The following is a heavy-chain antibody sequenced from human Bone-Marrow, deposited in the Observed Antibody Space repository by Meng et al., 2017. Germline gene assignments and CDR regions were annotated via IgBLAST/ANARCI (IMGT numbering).Heavy chain of an antibody. CDR3: AREGQQWLDNFDY. Sequence: QVAVVESGGGVVQPGRSLRLSCAASGFTFSSYGMHWVRQAPGKGLEWVAVIWYDGSNKYYADSVKGRFTISRDNSKNTLYLQMNSLRAEDTAVYYCAREGQQWLDNFDYWGQGTLVTVSS. J-gene: IGHJ4*02. CDR1: GFTFSSYG. D-gene: IGHD6-19*01. V-gene: IGHV3-33*01. CDR2: IWYDGSNK.